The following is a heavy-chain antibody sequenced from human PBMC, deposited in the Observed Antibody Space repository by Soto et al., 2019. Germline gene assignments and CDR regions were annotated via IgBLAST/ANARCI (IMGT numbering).Heavy chain of an antibody. D-gene: IGHD2-2*01. CDR2: IIPIFGTA. J-gene: IGHJ6*01. V-gene: IGHV1-69*13. CDR3: ARHVPAAGYYYGMDF. Sequence: GASVKVSCKASGGTFSSYAISWVRQAPGQGLEWMGGIIPIFGTANYAQKFQGRVTITADESTSTAYMELSSLRSEDTAVYYCARHVPAAGYYYGMDFWGQGTTVTASS. CDR1: GGTFSSYA.